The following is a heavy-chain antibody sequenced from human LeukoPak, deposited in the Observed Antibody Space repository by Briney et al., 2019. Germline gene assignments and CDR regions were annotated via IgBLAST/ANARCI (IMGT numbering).Heavy chain of an antibody. J-gene: IGHJ4*02. Sequence: GGSLEISCQGFGSPFPNYWIAWVRQMPGKGLEWMGIIYPGDSDTKYSPSFQGQVTISGDKSINTAFLHWNSLKASDTAIYYCARQGISTGFYSDSWGQRTLVTVSS. CDR1: GSPFPNYW. CDR2: IYPGDSDT. D-gene: IGHD3-9*01. V-gene: IGHV5-51*01. CDR3: ARQGISTGFYSDS.